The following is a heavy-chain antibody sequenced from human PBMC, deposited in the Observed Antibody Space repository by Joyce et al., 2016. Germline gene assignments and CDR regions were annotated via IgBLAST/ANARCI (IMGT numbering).Heavy chain of an antibody. CDR3: VRVRQSGNINDY. CDR1: GGTRSGYA. CDR2: ITPRFATA. V-gene: IGHV1-69*06. Sequence: QMQLVQSGAEVKKPGSSVKVSCRAFGGTRSGYAISWVRQAPGQGLEWMGGITPRFATAKYAQKFQTRLTITADKYTNTAYMELSSLRSEDTAIYYCVRVRQSGNINDYWGQGTQVTVSS. J-gene: IGHJ4*02.